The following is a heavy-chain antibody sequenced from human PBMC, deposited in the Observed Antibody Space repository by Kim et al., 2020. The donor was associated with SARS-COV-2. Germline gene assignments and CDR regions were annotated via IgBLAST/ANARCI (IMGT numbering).Heavy chain of an antibody. J-gene: IGHJ3*02. D-gene: IGHD3-10*01. Sequence: GGSLRLSCAASGFTFSSYSMNWVRQAPGKGLEWVSSISSSSSYIYYADSLKGRFTISRDNAKNSLYLKMNSLRAEETAVYYCASRITWGGADAFDIWGQGTMVTVSS. CDR2: ISSSSSYI. V-gene: IGHV3-21*01. CDR3: ASRITWGGADAFDI. CDR1: GFTFSSYS.